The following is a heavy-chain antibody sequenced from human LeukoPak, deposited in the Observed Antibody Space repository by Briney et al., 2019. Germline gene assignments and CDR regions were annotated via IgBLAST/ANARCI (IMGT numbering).Heavy chain of an antibody. Sequence: PGGSLRLSCAASGFTFSDHYIDWVRQAPGKGLEWVGRARNRRNGYSTQYAASVKGRFTLSRDDSENTVYLQMNSLKTEDTAVYFCARIMRVDYGTYYFDYWGPGTLVTVSS. CDR3: ARIMRVDYGTYYFDY. CDR2: ARNRRNGYST. D-gene: IGHD4/OR15-4a*01. V-gene: IGHV3-72*01. CDR1: GFTFSDHY. J-gene: IGHJ4*02.